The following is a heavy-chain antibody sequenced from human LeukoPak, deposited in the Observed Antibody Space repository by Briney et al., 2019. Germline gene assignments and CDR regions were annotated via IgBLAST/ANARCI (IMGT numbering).Heavy chain of an antibody. CDR2: IYYSGST. D-gene: IGHD7-27*01. V-gene: IGHV4-59*01. CDR3: ARALNWDFDY. CDR1: GGSISSYH. Sequence: SETLSLTCTVSGGSISSYHWSWIRQPPGKGLEWIGYIYYSGSTNYNPSLKSRVTISVDTSKNQFSLKLSSVTAADTAVYYCARALNWDFDYWGQGTLVTVSS. J-gene: IGHJ4*02.